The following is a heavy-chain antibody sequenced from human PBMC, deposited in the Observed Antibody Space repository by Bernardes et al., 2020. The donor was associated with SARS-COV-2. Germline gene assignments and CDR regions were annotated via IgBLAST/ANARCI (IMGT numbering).Heavy chain of an antibody. D-gene: IGHD1-20*01. CDR3: AKELNWNHFDY. CDR1: GFTFFSYG. V-gene: IGHV3-30*02. CDR2: IRFDGTNT. J-gene: IGHJ4*02. Sequence: GGSLRLSCAASGFTFFSYGTPWFRQAPGKRLELVAFIRFDGTNTYYADSVKGRFTISRDNSKNTLYLQMNSLRTEDTAVYYCAKELNWNHFDYWGQGSLVTVSS.